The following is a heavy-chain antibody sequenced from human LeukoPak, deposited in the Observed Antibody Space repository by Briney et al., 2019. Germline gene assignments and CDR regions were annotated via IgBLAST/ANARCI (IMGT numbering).Heavy chain of an antibody. CDR3: TTYPMVYAMNY. CDR2: IKSKTDGGTT. J-gene: IGHJ4*02. CDR1: GFTFSNAW. V-gene: IGHV3-15*01. D-gene: IGHD2-8*01. Sequence: PGGSLRLSCGASGFTFSNAWMSWVRQAPGKGLERVGRIKSKTDGGTTDYAAPVKGRFTISRDGSKNTLYLQMNSLKTEDTAVYYCTTYPMVYAMNYWGQGTLVTVSS.